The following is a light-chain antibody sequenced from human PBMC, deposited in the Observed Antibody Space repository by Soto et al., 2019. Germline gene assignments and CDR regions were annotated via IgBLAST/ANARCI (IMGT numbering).Light chain of an antibody. V-gene: IGKV1-5*01. J-gene: IGKJ1*01. CDR3: QQYDTNPKT. CDR1: QSINNW. Sequence: DIQMTQSPSTLSAFVGDRVTFTCRASQSINNWLAWYQQRPGTAPKILIYDASTLESGVPSRFSGSGSGTEFSLTISRLQPEDFATDYCQQYDTNPKTFGQGTKVEI. CDR2: DAS.